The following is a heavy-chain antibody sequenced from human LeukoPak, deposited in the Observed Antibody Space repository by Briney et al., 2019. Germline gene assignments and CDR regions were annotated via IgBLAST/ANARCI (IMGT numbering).Heavy chain of an antibody. CDR3: ARSHFFDYSNYYYYYMDV. D-gene: IGHD4-11*01. Sequence: ASVKVSCKASGYTFTSYGISWVQQAPGQGLEWMGWISAYNGNTNYAQKLQGRVTMTTDTSTSTAYMELRSLRSDDTAVYYCARSHFFDYSNYYYYYMDVCGKGTTVTVSS. V-gene: IGHV1-18*01. CDR2: ISAYNGNT. J-gene: IGHJ6*03. CDR1: GYTFTSYG.